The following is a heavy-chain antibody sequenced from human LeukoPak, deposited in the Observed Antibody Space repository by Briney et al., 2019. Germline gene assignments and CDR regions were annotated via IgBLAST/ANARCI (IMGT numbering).Heavy chain of an antibody. CDR2: INPNSGGT. V-gene: IGHV1-2*02. Sequence: ASVTVSFKASGYTFTGYYMHWVRQAPGQGLEWMGWINPNSGGTNYAQKFQGRVTMTRDTSISTAYMELSRLRSDDTAGYYWASPLGRGPRVPTYWGQGTLVTVSS. J-gene: IGHJ4*02. CDR3: ASPLGRGPRVPTY. D-gene: IGHD7-27*01. CDR1: GYTFTGYY.